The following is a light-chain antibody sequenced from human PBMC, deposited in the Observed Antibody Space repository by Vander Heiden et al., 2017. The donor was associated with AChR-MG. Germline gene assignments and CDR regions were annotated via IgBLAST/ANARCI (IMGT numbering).Light chain of an antibody. V-gene: IGKV2-30*01. Sequence: VVMTQSPLSLPVTLGQPASISFRSSQSLVYSDGNTYLNLFQQRPGQSPRRLIYKVSNRDSGVPDRFSGSGSGTDFTLKISRVEAEDVGVYYCMQGTHWPWTFGQGTKVEIK. J-gene: IGKJ1*01. CDR3: MQGTHWPWT. CDR1: QSLVYSDGNTY. CDR2: KVS.